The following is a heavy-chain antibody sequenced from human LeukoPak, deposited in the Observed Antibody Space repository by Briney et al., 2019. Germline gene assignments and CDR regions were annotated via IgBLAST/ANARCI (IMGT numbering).Heavy chain of an antibody. CDR3: ARDLTLGKPDYFDH. J-gene: IGHJ4*02. Sequence: GRSLRLSCAASGFTFSSYGMHWVRQAPGKGLEWVAVISYDGSNKYYADSVKGRFTISRDNSKNTLYLQMNSLRAEDTAVYYCARDLTLGKPDYFDHWGQGTLVTVSS. D-gene: IGHD7-27*01. V-gene: IGHV3-30*03. CDR1: GFTFSSYG. CDR2: ISYDGSNK.